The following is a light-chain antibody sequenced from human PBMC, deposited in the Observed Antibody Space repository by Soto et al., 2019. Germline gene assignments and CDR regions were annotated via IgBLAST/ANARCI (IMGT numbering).Light chain of an antibody. V-gene: IGKV3-15*01. Sequence: EIVMTQSPATLSVSPGERATLSCRASQSVSSNLAWYQQKPGQAPRLLIYGASTRATGIPARFSGSGSGTEFTLTISSLQSEDFAVYYCQQYSGVTFGQGTRLEIK. J-gene: IGKJ5*01. CDR3: QQYSGVT. CDR2: GAS. CDR1: QSVSSN.